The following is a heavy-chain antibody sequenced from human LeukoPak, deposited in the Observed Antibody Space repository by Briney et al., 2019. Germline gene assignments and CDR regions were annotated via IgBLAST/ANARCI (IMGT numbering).Heavy chain of an antibody. CDR1: GFTFSSYS. Sequence: GGSLRLSCAASGFTFSSYSMNWVRQAPGKGLEWVSSISSSSSYIYYADSVKGRFTISRDNAKNSLYLQMNSLRAEDTAVYYCARDLNEGYSRGCFYYWGQGTLVTVSS. CDR3: ARDLNEGYSRGCFYY. J-gene: IGHJ4*02. V-gene: IGHV3-21*01. D-gene: IGHD6-19*01. CDR2: ISSSSSYI.